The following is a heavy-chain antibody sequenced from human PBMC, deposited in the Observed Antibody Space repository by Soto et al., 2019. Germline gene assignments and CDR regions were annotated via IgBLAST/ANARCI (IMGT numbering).Heavy chain of an antibody. CDR1: GYSFTSYW. CDR3: ARRGGYYYDSSGSLGGAFDI. CDR2: IYPGDSDT. D-gene: IGHD3-22*01. Sequence: PGESLKISCKGSGYSFTSYWIGWVRQMPGKGLEWMGIIYPGDSDTRYSPSFQGQVTISADKSISTAYLQWSSLKASDTAMYYCARRGGYYYDSSGSLGGAFDIRGQVTMVTVSS. V-gene: IGHV5-51*01. J-gene: IGHJ3*02.